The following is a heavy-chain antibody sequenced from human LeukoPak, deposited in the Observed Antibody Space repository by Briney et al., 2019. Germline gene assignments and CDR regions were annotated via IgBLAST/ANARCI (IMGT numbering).Heavy chain of an antibody. J-gene: IGHJ6*03. D-gene: IGHD5-12*01. CDR3: ARGLGYIVATIMYYYYMDV. Sequence: GGSLRLSCATSGFIFSNYAVNWVRQAPGKGLEWVSIISGSGDTTYYVDSVKGRFTISRDNAKNSLYLQMNSLRAEDTAVYYCARGLGYIVATIMYYYYMDVWGKGTTVTVSS. V-gene: IGHV3-48*04. CDR1: GFIFSNYA. CDR2: ISGSGDTT.